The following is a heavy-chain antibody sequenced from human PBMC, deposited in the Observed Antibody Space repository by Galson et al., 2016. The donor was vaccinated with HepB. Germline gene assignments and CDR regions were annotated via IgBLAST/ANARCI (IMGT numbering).Heavy chain of an antibody. Sequence: SLRLSCAASGFTFSSYSMNWVRQAPGKGLEWVSYIRSSSNTIYYADSVKGRFTISRDNAKNSLFLQMKSPRDEDTAVYYCARGFWFGLGRKYGMDVWGQGTTVTVSS. D-gene: IGHD3-10*01. V-gene: IGHV3-48*02. J-gene: IGHJ6*02. CDR2: IRSSSNTI. CDR1: GFTFSSYS. CDR3: ARGFWFGLGRKYGMDV.